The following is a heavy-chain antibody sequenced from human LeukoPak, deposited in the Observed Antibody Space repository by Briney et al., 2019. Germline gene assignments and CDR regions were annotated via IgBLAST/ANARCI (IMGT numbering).Heavy chain of an antibody. J-gene: IGHJ6*03. CDR2: IYYSGST. Sequence: SETLSLTCTVSGGSISSGDYYWSWIRQPPGKGLEWIGYIYYSGSTYYNPSLKSRVTISVDTSKNQFSLKLSSVTAADTAVYYCARGEMATIIYYYYYYMDVWGKGTTVTVSS. CDR1: GGSISSGDYY. D-gene: IGHD5-24*01. CDR3: ARGEMATIIYYYYYYMDV. V-gene: IGHV4-30-4*08.